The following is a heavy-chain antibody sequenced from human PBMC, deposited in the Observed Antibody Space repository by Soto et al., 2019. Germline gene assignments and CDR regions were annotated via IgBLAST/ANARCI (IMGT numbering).Heavy chain of an antibody. J-gene: IGHJ3*02. CDR3: AKEGHTSGRCGCFNI. D-gene: IGHD6-19*01. CDR2: ISVDGRND. Sequence: LRLSCEASGFTLSSSVMRWVRQAPGKRLEWLSVISVDGRNDLHAGAVKGRFTISRDISKNMVYLQMNDLRPDDTAMYFCAKEGHTSGRCGCFNIWGQGTMVTVSS. CDR1: GFTLSSSV. V-gene: IGHV3-30*18.